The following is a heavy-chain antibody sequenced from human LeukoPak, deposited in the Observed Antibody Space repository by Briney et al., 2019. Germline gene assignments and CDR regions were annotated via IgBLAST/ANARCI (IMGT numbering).Heavy chain of an antibody. J-gene: IGHJ6*03. D-gene: IGHD3-10*01. CDR3: ARVPRVRGVIHYHMDV. V-gene: IGHV4-59*01. Sequence: SETLSLTCSASGDSISDYYWSWIRQPPGKGLEWIGYIYYSGSTNYNSSLKSRVTISLDTSKNHFSLTLTSVTTADTAVYYCARVPRVRGVIHYHMDVWGKGTTVTVSS. CDR2: IYYSGST. CDR1: GDSISDYY.